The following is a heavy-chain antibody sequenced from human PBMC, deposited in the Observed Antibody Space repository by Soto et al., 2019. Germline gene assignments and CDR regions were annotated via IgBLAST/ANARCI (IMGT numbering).Heavy chain of an antibody. CDR3: AKDSEVPSGYYDILTGYSVSSSDY. CDR1: GFTFSSYA. D-gene: IGHD3-9*01. J-gene: IGHJ4*02. CDR2: ISGSGGST. Sequence: GGSLRLSCAASGFTFSSYAMSWVRHAPGKGLEWVSAISGSGGSTYYADSVKGRFTISRDNSKNTLYLQMNSLRAEDTAVYYCAKDSEVPSGYYDILTGYSVSSSDYWGQGTLVTVSS. V-gene: IGHV3-23*01.